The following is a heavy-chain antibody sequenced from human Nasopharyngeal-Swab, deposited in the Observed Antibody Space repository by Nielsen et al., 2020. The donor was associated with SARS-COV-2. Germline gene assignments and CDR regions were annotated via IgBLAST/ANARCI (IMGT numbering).Heavy chain of an antibody. Sequence: LSLTCAASGFTFSSYWMHWVRQAPGKGLVWVSRINSDGSSTSYADSVKGRFTISRDNAKNTLYLQMNSLRAEDTAVYYCAREGYYDSSGYSYFDYWGQGTLVTVSS. D-gene: IGHD3-22*01. CDR1: GFTFSSYW. CDR2: INSDGSST. J-gene: IGHJ4*02. V-gene: IGHV3-74*01. CDR3: AREGYYDSSGYSYFDY.